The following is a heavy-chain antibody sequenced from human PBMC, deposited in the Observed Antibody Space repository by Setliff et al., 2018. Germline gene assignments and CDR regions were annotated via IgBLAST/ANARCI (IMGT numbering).Heavy chain of an antibody. CDR3: ARDDFGDYFFSF. CDR2: INQDGSGK. J-gene: IGHJ4*02. CDR1: GFTISGYA. D-gene: IGHD4-17*01. V-gene: IGHV3-7*01. Sequence: GESLKISCVGSGFTISGYAMSWVRQSPGKGLEWVANINQDGSGKYYVDSVKGRFTISRDNAKNSLSLQMNGLRAEDTAMYYCARDDFGDYFFSFWGRGTLVTVSS.